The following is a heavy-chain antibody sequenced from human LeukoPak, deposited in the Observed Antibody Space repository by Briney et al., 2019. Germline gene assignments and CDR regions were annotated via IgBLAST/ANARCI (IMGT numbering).Heavy chain of an antibody. V-gene: IGHV1-18*01. D-gene: IGHD2-2*02. J-gene: IGHJ4*02. CDR3: ARKGLYAAITN. Sequence: ASVKVSCKASGYTFISYTLHWVRQAPGQGLEWMGWISAYNGNTNYAQKLQGRVTMTTDTSTSTAYMELRSLRSDDTAVYYCARKGLYAAITNWGQGTLVTVSS. CDR2: ISAYNGNT. CDR1: GYTFISYT.